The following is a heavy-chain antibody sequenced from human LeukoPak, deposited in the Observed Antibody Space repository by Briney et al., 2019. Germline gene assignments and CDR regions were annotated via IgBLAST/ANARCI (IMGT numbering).Heavy chain of an antibody. CDR1: GFTFSRHG. Sequence: GGSLRLAWATAGFTFSRHGVRWGRRAAGKGRVWGSRIEGGGRTTTYSDSVQGRFTISRDNATNTLYPQMHSLRVEATAVYYCAREWVAEGAGVDCWGQGTLVTVSS. CDR3: AREWVAEGAGVDC. J-gene: IGHJ4*02. CDR2: IEGGGRTT. V-gene: IGHV3-74*03. D-gene: IGHD1-26*01.